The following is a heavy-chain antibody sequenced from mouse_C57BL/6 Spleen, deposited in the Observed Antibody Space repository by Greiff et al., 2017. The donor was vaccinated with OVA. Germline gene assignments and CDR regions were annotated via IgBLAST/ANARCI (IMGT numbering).Heavy chain of an antibody. CDR2: ISYDGSN. V-gene: IGHV3-6*01. CDR3: ARDYDYDGGWFAY. D-gene: IGHD2-4*01. CDR1: GYSITSGYY. Sequence: EVKLEESGPGLVKPSQSLSLTCSVTGYSITSGYYWNWIRQFPGNKLEWMGYISYDGSNNYNPSLKNRISITRDTSKNQFFLKLNSVTTEDTATYYCARDYDYDGGWFAYWGQGTLVTVSA. J-gene: IGHJ3*01.